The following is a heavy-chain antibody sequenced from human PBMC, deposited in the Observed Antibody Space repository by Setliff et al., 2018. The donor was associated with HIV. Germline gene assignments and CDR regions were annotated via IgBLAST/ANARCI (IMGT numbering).Heavy chain of an antibody. J-gene: IGHJ3*02. CDR3: ATLDQDFHSSAFDTFDT. CDR2: INPDSGDT. Sequence: ASVKVSCKTSGYTFTGYFMHWVRQAPRQGREWMGWINPDSGDTNYAQKFQGRLTMTRDTSINTAYMELSRLRSDDTAVYYCATLDQDFHSSAFDTFDTWGQGTMVTVSS. D-gene: IGHD3-22*01. CDR1: GYTFTGYF. V-gene: IGHV1-2*02.